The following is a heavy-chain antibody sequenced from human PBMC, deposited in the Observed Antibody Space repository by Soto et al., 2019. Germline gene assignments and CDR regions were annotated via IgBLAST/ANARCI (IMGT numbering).Heavy chain of an antibody. CDR1: VFTFSIYW. D-gene: IGHD3-22*01. CDR2: IKQDGSEK. CDR3: AREGLYYYDSSGYSHDAFDI. Sequence: WGSLRLSCASSVFTFSIYWMSWVRQAPGRGLDWVANIKQDGSEKYYVDSVKGRFTISRDNAKNSLYLQMNSLRAEDTAVYYCAREGLYYYDSSGYSHDAFDIWGQGTMVTVSS. V-gene: IGHV3-7*01. J-gene: IGHJ3*02.